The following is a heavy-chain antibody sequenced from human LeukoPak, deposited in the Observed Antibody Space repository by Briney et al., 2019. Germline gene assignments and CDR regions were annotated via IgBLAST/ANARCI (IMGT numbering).Heavy chain of an antibody. V-gene: IGHV5-10-1*01. CDR1: GYNFTNYW. J-gene: IGHJ4*02. Sequence: GESLKISCKGSGYNFTNYWISWVRQMPGKGLEWVGRIDPSDSYTKYSPSFQGHVTISTDMSITTAYLQWSSLKASDTAMYYCARWLGGNWYDYWGQGTLVTVSS. CDR3: ARWLGGNWYDY. CDR2: IDPSDSYT. D-gene: IGHD4-23*01.